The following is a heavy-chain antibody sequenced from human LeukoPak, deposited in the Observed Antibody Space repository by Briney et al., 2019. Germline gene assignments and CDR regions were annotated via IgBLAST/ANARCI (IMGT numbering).Heavy chain of an antibody. CDR2: IYYSGST. CDR3: ARGIGTIFYYYMDV. CDR1: GGSISSYY. D-gene: IGHD4/OR15-4a*01. J-gene: IGHJ6*03. V-gene: IGHV4-59*01. Sequence: SETLSLTCTVSGGSISSYYWSWIRQPPGKGLEWIGYIYYSGSTNYNPPLKSRVTISVDTSKNQFSLKLSSVTAADTAVYYCARGIGTIFYYYMDVWGKGTTVTVSS.